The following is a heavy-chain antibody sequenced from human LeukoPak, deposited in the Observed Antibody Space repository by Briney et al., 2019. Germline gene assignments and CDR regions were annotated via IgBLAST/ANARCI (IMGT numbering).Heavy chain of an antibody. J-gene: IGHJ6*02. CDR2: IYSGGST. Sequence: PGGSLRLSCAASGFTVSSNYMSWVRQAPGKGLEWVSVIYSGGSTYYADSVKGRFTISRDNSKNTLYLQMNSLRAEDTAVYYCASQPKHKEAGYYYYGMDVWGQGTTVTVPS. CDR1: GFTVSSNY. V-gene: IGHV3-53*01. CDR3: ASQPKHKEAGYYYYGMDV.